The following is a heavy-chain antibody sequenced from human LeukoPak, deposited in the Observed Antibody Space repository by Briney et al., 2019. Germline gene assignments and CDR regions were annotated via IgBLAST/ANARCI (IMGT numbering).Heavy chain of an antibody. CDR2: IYPGDSDT. D-gene: IGHD2-2*01. CDR1: GSSFTTYW. CDR3: ARRQGCSSSSCPPDY. J-gene: IGHJ4*02. Sequence: GESLKISGRGSGSSFTTYWIGWVRQLPGKGLEWMGIIYPGDSDTRYTPSFQGQVTMSADKSINTAYLQWSSLKASDTAMYYCARRQGCSSSSCPPDYWGQGTLVTVSP. V-gene: IGHV5-51*01.